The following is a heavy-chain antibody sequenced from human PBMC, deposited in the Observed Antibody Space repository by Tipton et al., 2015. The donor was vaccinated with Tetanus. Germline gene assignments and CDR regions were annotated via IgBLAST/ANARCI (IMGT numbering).Heavy chain of an antibody. Sequence: QLVQSGGGLVKPGGSLRVSCVVSEFTFSTYSMNWVRQAPGKGLEWVASISGTGKYIYYADSVKGRFIISRDNAKNSLYLQMNSLRADDTVVYCCTRDHRPTSRGSESYYYYGMDVWGQGTTVTVSS. D-gene: IGHD3-10*01. J-gene: IGHJ6*02. V-gene: IGHV3-21*06. CDR2: ISGTGKYI. CDR1: EFTFSTYS. CDR3: TRDHRPTSRGSESYYYYGMDV.